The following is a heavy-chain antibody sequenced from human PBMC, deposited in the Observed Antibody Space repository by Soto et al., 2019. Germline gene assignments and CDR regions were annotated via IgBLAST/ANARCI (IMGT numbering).Heavy chain of an antibody. V-gene: IGHV3-23*01. CDR3: AKRPLSIAAAGTFDY. CDR2: ISGSGGST. D-gene: IGHD6-13*01. J-gene: IGHJ4*02. CDR1: GFTFSSYA. Sequence: EVQLLESGGGLVQPGGSLRLSCAASGFTFSSYAMSWVRQAPGKGLEWVSAISGSGGSTYYADSVKGRFTIARDNSKNTLYLQMTSLRAGDTAVYYCAKRPLSIAAAGTFDYWGQGTLVTVSS.